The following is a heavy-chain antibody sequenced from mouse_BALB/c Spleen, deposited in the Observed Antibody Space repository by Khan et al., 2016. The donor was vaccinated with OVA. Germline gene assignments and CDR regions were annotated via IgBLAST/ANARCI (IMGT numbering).Heavy chain of an antibody. CDR3: ARYGDFFDY. CDR1: GYTFTTAG. CDR2: IKTHSGMP. Sequence: QIQLVQSGPELKKPGETVRISCKASGYTFTTAGIQWVQEMPGKGLKWIGRIKTHSGMPKYEDDFKGRFAFSLETSANNAYLQITNIKNEDTATYVCARYGDFFDYWGQGTTLTVSS. J-gene: IGHJ2*01. D-gene: IGHD1-1*01. V-gene: IGHV9-4*02.